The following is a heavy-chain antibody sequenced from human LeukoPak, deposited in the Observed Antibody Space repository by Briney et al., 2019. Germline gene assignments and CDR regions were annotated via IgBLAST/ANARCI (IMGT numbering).Heavy chain of an antibody. D-gene: IGHD2/OR15-2a*01. J-gene: IGHJ4*02. CDR1: GGSISSYY. Sequence: SETLSLTCTVSGGSISSYYWSWIRQPAGKGLEWIGRIHTSGSTNYSPSLKSRVTMSVDTSKNQFSLKLSSVTAADTAVYYCAASMDPYYFDYWGQGTLVTVSS. CDR2: IHTSGST. CDR3: AASMDPYYFDY. V-gene: IGHV4-4*07.